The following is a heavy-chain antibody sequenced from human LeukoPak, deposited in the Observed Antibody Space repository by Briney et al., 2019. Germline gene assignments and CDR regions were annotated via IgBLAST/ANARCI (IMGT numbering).Heavy chain of an antibody. CDR2: MSPNSGNT. J-gene: IGHJ4*02. CDR1: GYTFTSYD. V-gene: IGHV1-8*01. CDR3: ARGSFSRWTTQSYFDY. Sequence: ASVKVSCKASGYTFTSYDIYWLQRAPGQGPEWMGWMSPNSGNTGSAQRFQGRVTMTRDTSMSSAYMELSNLRPEDTAVYYCARGSFSRWTTQSYFDYWGQGTLVTVSS. D-gene: IGHD4-23*01.